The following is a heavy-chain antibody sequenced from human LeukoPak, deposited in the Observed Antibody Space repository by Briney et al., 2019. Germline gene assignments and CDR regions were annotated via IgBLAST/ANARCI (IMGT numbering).Heavy chain of an antibody. CDR1: GGSISSYY. D-gene: IGHD6-19*01. J-gene: IGHJ5*02. Sequence: SETLSLTCTVSGGSISSYYWSWIRQPPGKGLEWIGYIYYSGSTNYNPSLKSRVTISVDTSKNQFSLKLSSVTAADTAVYYCARGHKYGQWLSAIVPRTTNWFDPWGQGTLVTVSS. CDR2: IYYSGST. V-gene: IGHV4-59*12. CDR3: ARGHKYGQWLSAIVPRTTNWFDP.